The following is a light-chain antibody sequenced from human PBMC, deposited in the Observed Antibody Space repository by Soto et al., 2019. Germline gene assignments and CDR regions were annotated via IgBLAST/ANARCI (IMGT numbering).Light chain of an antibody. CDR2: EVT. CDR3: SSYSTTTSPHVL. V-gene: IGLV2-14*01. Sequence: ALAQPASVSGSPGQSITISCTGTRSDIGRYNYVSWYQQHPGEAPKLLIYEVTYRPSGVSARFSGSKSGSTASLTISGLQAEDEADYYCSSYSTTTSPHVLFGGGTKVTVL. J-gene: IGLJ2*01. CDR1: RSDIGRYNY.